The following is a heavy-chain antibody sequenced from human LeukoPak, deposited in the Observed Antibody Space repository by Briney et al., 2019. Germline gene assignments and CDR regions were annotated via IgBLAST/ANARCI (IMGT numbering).Heavy chain of an antibody. CDR2: ISSICSTI. V-gene: IGHV3-48*03. CDR1: GFTLRRYE. CDR3: AELGITMIGGV. D-gene: IGHD3-10*02. J-gene: IGHJ6*04. Sequence: GGSLRLSCAASGFTLRRYEMNWVRQAPGKGVEWVSCISSICSTIYYADSVKGPFTISRDNAKNSLYLQMHSLTAEDTAVYYCAELGITMIGGVWGKGTTVTISS.